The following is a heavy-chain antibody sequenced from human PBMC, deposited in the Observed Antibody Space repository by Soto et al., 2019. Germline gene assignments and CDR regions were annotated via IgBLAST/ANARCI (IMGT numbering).Heavy chain of an antibody. Sequence: GGSLRLSCAASGFDFISNWMHWGRQAPGKGLVWVSRINPEETTTTYADPVKGRFTISRDNALGTLYLQMNSLRVEDTAVYYCTRDTFGARDYWGQGTLVTVSS. CDR1: GFDFISNW. CDR2: INPEETTT. D-gene: IGHD1-26*01. V-gene: IGHV3-74*01. J-gene: IGHJ4*02. CDR3: TRDTFGARDY.